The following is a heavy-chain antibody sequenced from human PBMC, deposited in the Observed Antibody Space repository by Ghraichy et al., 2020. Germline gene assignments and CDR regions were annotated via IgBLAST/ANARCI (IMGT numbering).Heavy chain of an antibody. J-gene: IGHJ1*01. Sequence: GGSLRLSCAASGFTVSRNWMSWVRQAPGKGLEWVANINQDGSEKYYVDSVKGRFTISRDNTKNSLYLQMNSLRAEDTAVYYCARDYCSSTSCYYQHWGQGTLVTVSS. CDR1: GFTVSRNW. V-gene: IGHV3-7*03. D-gene: IGHD2-2*01. CDR2: INQDGSEK. CDR3: ARDYCSSTSCYYQH.